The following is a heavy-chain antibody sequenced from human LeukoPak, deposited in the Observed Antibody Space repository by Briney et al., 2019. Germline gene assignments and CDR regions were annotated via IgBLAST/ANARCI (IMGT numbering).Heavy chain of an antibody. D-gene: IGHD6-19*01. V-gene: IGHV3-23*01. J-gene: IGHJ5*01. Sequence: PGGSLRLSCAASGFTFSSYAMNWVRQAPGKGLDWVSAIASGGNTYYADSVKGRFTISRDNAKNSLYLQMNSLRAEDTAVYYCARYTSGWFDYWGQGTLVTVSS. CDR3: ARYTSGWFDY. CDR1: GFTFSSYA. CDR2: IASGGNT.